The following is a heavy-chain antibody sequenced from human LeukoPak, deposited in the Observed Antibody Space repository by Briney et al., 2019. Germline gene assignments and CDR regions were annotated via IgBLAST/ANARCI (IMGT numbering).Heavy chain of an antibody. CDR2: MNPNSGNT. Sequence: ASVKVSCKASGYTFTNYDINWVRQATGQGLEWMGWMNPNSGNTGYAQKFQGRVTMTRNTSITTAYMELSSLRSEDTAVYYCSKGSASGSYRDDWGQGTLVTVSS. CDR1: GYTFTNYD. CDR3: SKGSASGSYRDD. J-gene: IGHJ4*02. V-gene: IGHV1-8*01. D-gene: IGHD3-10*01.